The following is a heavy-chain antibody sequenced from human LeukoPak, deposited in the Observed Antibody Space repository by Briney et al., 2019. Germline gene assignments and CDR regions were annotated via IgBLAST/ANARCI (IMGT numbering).Heavy chain of an antibody. J-gene: IGHJ4*02. V-gene: IGHV4-39*01. CDR1: GGSISSSSYY. CDR2: IYYSGST. Sequence: PSETLSLTCTVSGGSISSSSYYWGWIRQPPGKGLEWIGSIYYSGSTYYNPSLKSRVTISVDTSKNQFSLKLSSVTAADTAVYYCARQDIVAVPAAKFGDYWGQGTLVTVSS. D-gene: IGHD2-2*01. CDR3: ARQDIVAVPAAKFGDY.